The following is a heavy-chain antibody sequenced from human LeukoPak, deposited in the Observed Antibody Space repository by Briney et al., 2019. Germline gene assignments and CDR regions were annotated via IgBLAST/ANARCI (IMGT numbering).Heavy chain of an antibody. CDR1: GFTFSSYW. CDR2: MSTSDSPI. CDR3: ARELNGAFDP. J-gene: IGHJ5*02. V-gene: IGHV3-11*04. D-gene: IGHD1-1*01. Sequence: PGGSLRLSCAASGFTFSSYWMSWIRQAPGKGLEWVSYMSTSDSPIYYTDSVKGRFTISRDNAKNSLYLQMNNLRASDTAVYYCARELNGAFDPWGQGTLVTVSS.